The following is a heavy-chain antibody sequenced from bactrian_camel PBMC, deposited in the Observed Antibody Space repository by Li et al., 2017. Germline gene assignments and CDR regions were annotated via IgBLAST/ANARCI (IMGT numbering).Heavy chain of an antibody. D-gene: IGHD5*01. J-gene: IGHJ4*01. CDR2: ISSGGSST. CDR3: TGSATTAILGY. CDR1: GFTFSVYD. V-gene: IGHV3S40*01. Sequence: VQLVESGGGTVQPGGSLRLSCAASGFTFSVYDMSWVRQAPGKGLEWVSAISSGGSSTYYADSVKGRFTISRDNAKNTLYLQMNSLKTEDAAVYYCTGSATTAILGYLGQGTQVTVS.